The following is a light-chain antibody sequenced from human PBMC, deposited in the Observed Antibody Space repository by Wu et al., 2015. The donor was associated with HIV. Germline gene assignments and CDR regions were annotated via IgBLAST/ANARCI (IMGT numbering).Light chain of an antibody. V-gene: IGKV3-11*01. J-gene: IGKJ5*01. CDR3: QQRGNWPLT. CDR2: DAF. CDR1: QSIDSN. Sequence: EVVLTQSPDTLSLSPGERATLSCRASQSIDSNVAWYQQKPGQAPRLLIYDAFYRATGIPARFSGSGSGTDFTLTISSLESEDFVVYYCQQRGNWPLTFGQGTRLXIK.